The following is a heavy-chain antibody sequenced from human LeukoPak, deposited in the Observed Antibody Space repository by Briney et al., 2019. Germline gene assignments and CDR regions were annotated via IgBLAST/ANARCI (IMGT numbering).Heavy chain of an antibody. CDR1: GFTFSSYG. J-gene: IGHJ4*02. V-gene: IGHV3-30*03. CDR2: ISYDGSNK. D-gene: IGHD2-15*01. CDR3: AAWGVVEAAALDY. Sequence: GGSLRLSCAASGFTFSSYGMHWVRQAPGKGLEWVAVISYDGSNKYYADSVKGRLTISRDNSKNTLYLQMNSLRAEDTAVYYCAAWGVVEAAALDYWGQGTLVTVSS.